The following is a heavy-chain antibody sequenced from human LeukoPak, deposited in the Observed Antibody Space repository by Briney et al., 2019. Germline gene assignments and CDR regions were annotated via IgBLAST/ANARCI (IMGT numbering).Heavy chain of an antibody. V-gene: IGHV3-15*01. CDR1: GFTFSSYN. Sequence: KTGGSLRLSCVASGFTFSSYNMNWVRQAPGKGLEWVGRIKSKTDGGTTDYAAPVKGRFTISRDDSKNTLYLQMNSLKTEDTAVYYCTTTSLRYYGDYGAYAFDIWGQGTMVTVSS. CDR3: TTTSLRYYGDYGAYAFDI. CDR2: IKSKTDGGTT. D-gene: IGHD4-17*01. J-gene: IGHJ3*02.